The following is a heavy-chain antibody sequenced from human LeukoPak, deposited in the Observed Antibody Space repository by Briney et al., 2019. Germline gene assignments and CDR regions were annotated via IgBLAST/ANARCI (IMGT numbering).Heavy chain of an antibody. CDR1: GGSISSYY. J-gene: IGHJ6*03. D-gene: IGHD4-17*01. CDR3: ARGGLIDYGDYYYYYYMDV. V-gene: IGHV4-39*07. Sequence: SETLSLTCTVSGGSISSYYWSWIRQPPGKGLEWIGSIYYSGSTYYNPSLKSRVTISVDTSKNQFSLKVSSVTAADTAVYYCARGGLIDYGDYYYYYYMDVWGKGTTVTVSS. CDR2: IYYSGST.